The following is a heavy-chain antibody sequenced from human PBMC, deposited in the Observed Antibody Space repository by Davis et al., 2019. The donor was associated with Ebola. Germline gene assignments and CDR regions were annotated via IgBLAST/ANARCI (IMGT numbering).Heavy chain of an antibody. J-gene: IGHJ4*02. D-gene: IGHD6-19*01. CDR2: IRSKANSYAT. Sequence: GGSLRLSCAASGFTFSGSAMHWVRQASGKGLEWVGRIRSKANSYATAYAASVKGRFTISRDDSKNTAYLQMNSLKTEDTAVYYCTTPSIAVAGDYWGQGTLVTVSS. V-gene: IGHV3-73*01. CDR1: GFTFSGSA. CDR3: TTPSIAVAGDY.